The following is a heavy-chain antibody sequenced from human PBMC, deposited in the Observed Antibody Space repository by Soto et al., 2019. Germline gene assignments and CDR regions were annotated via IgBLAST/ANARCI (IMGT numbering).Heavy chain of an antibody. CDR3: ARSHIGPRVLIDPYAF. Sequence: PWETLSLTCTVSGGSISSYYWSWIRQPPGKGLEWIGYIYYSGSTNYNPSLKSRVTISLDTSKNQFSLKLSSVTAADTAVYYCARSHIGPRVLIDPYAFRGQGTLVPVSS. D-gene: IGHD2-2*01. CDR1: GGSISSYY. V-gene: IGHV4-59*08. J-gene: IGHJ4*02. CDR2: IYYSGST.